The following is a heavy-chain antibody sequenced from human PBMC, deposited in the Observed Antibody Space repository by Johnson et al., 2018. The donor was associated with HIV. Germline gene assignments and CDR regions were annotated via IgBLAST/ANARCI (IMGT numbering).Heavy chain of an antibody. CDR2: ARNEANSYTI. D-gene: IGHD5/OR15-5a*01. CDR3: ARGYGVYATSFDV. V-gene: IGHV3-72*01. J-gene: IGHJ3*01. CDR1: AFTFRSYS. Sequence: VQLVESGGGVVQPGRSLRLSCAASAFTFRSYSMHWVRQAPGRGLEWLGRARNEANSYTIEYAASVRGRFSISRDHSKNSVFLQMNSLKTEDTAVYYCARGYGVYATSFDVWGQGTVVAVSS.